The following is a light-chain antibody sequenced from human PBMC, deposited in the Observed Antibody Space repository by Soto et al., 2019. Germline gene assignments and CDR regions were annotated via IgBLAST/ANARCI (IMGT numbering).Light chain of an antibody. CDR2: SDN. J-gene: IGLJ2*01. CDR3: AAWDDSLNGLV. CDR1: SSNIGSNT. Sequence: QSALTQPPSASGTPGQRVTISCSGGSSNIGSNTVTWYQQLPGAAPKLLIYSDNQRPSGVPDRFSGSKSGTSASLAISGLQSEDEADYYCAAWDDSLNGLVFGGGTKLTVL. V-gene: IGLV1-44*01.